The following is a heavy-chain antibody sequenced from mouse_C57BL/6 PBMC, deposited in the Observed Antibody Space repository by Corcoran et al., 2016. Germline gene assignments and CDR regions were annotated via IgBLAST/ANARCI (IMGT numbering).Heavy chain of an antibody. D-gene: IGHD1-1*01. CDR1: SYTFTDYY. CDR2: SFPGSGST. J-gene: IGHJ2*01. Sequence: QAQLQPSGPVLVTPGASVKISGKASSYTFTDYYINWVKQRPGHGLEWIGWSFPGSGSTYYNKKFRGKATLTVDNSSSTDYMVLSSLVSEDSAVYFCERFYYGCDYWGQGTTLTVS. V-gene: IGHV1-75*01. CDR3: ERFYYGCDY.